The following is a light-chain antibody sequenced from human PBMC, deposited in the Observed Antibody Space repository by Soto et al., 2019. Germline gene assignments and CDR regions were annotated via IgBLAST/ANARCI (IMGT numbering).Light chain of an antibody. CDR2: AAS. Sequence: DIQMTQSPSSLSASVGDRVTITCRASQSLSNYLNWFQQKPGNPPKLLIYAASTLQGGVPSRFSGRGSGTDFTLTISSQRPEDFATYYCQQTYSSPETFGQGTKAEI. CDR3: QQTYSSPET. CDR1: QSLSNY. J-gene: IGKJ1*01. V-gene: IGKV1-39*01.